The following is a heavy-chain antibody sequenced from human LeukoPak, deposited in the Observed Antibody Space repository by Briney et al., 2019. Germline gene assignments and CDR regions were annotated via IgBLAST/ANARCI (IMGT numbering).Heavy chain of an antibody. Sequence: SETLSLTRTVSGGSISGYYWSWIRQPPGKGLEWIGFIFYTGSTNYNPSLKSRVTISVDTSKNQFSPRLSSVTAADTAVYSCGGGRGYNTFDYWGQGTLVTVSS. CDR2: IFYTGST. CDR3: GGGRGYNTFDY. CDR1: GGSISGYY. J-gene: IGHJ4*02. V-gene: IGHV4-59*01. D-gene: IGHD5-24*01.